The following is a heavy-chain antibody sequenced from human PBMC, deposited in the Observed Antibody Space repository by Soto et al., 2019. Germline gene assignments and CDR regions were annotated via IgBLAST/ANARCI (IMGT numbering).Heavy chain of an antibody. CDR3: ARGDRYSGSFSDYFDP. CDR2: IYESGRT. V-gene: IGHV4-30-2*01. D-gene: IGHD1-26*01. Sequence: PSETLSLTCIVSGASISTSGYSWSWIRQPPGKGPEWIGYIYESGRTYYKPSLKSRASISMDKTRNQFSVRLTSVTAADTAVYFCARGDRYSGSFSDYFDPWGQGTLVTVSS. J-gene: IGHJ5*02. CDR1: GASISTSGYS.